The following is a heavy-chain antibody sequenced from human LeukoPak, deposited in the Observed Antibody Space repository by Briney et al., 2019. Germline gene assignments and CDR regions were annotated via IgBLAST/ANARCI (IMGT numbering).Heavy chain of an antibody. CDR3: AKDLWRATMIVVVIGAFDI. V-gene: IGHV3-23*01. Sequence: GGSLRLSCAASGFTFSSYAMSWVRQAPGKGLEWVSAISGSGGSTHYADSVKGRFTISRDNSKNTLYLQMNSLRAEDTAVYYCAKDLWRATMIVVVIGAFDIWGQGTMVTVSS. J-gene: IGHJ3*02. D-gene: IGHD3-22*01. CDR2: ISGSGGST. CDR1: GFTFSSYA.